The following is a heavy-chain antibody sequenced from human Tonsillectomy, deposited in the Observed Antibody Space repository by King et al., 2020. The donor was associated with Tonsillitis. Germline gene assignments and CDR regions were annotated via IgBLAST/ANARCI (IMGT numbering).Heavy chain of an antibody. J-gene: IGHJ3*02. Sequence: VQLVESGGGVVQPGGSLRLSCAVSGFTFSSYGMHWVRQAPSKGLEWVAFIRSDETNKYYADSVKGRFTISRDNSKNTLYVQMNSLRAEDTAVYYCAKSSSRNAFDIWGQGTLVTVSS. CDR3: AKSSSRNAFDI. CDR1: GFTFSSYG. CDR2: IRSDETNK. V-gene: IGHV3-30*02.